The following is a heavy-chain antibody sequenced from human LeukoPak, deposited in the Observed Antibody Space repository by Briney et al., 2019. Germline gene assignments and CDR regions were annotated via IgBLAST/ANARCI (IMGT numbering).Heavy chain of an antibody. D-gene: IGHD1-26*01. CDR1: GGSISSYY. J-gene: IGHJ4*02. CDR3: AKSGGYGLIDY. Sequence: SETLSLTRTVSGGSISSYYWSWIRRPPGKGLEWIGYIYDSGSTYYNASLQSRVTISIDTSKNQFSLRLSSVTAADTAMYYCAKSGGYGLIDYWGQGTLVTVSS. V-gene: IGHV4-59*04. CDR2: IYDSGST.